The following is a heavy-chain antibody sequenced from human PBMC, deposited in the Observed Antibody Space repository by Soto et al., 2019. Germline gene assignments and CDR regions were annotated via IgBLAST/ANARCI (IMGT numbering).Heavy chain of an antibody. CDR2: IRSKAYGGTT. Sequence: GGSLRLSCTASGFTFGDYAMSWFRQAPGKGLEGVGFIRSKAYGGTTEYAASVKGRFTISRDDSKSIAYLQMNSLKTEDTAVYYCTRAVTPYYYYGMDVWGQGTTVTVSS. CDR1: GFTFGDYA. V-gene: IGHV3-49*03. D-gene: IGHD4-4*01. CDR3: TRAVTPYYYYGMDV. J-gene: IGHJ6*02.